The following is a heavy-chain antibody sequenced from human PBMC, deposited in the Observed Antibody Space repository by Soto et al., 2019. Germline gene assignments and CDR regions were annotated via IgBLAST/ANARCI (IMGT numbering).Heavy chain of an antibody. V-gene: IGHV4-59*08. J-gene: IGHJ4*02. Sequence: ASETLSLTCAVYGGSFSGYYWSWIRQPPGKGLEWIGYIYYSGSTNYNPSLKSRVTISVDTSKNQFSLKLSSVTAADTAVYYCARRSRYSSSWDFDYWGQGTLVTVSS. CDR1: GGSFSGYY. CDR3: ARRSRYSSSWDFDY. D-gene: IGHD6-13*01. CDR2: IYYSGST.